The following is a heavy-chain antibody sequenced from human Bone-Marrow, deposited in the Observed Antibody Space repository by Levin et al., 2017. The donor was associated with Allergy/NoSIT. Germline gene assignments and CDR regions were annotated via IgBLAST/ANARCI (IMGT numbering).Heavy chain of an antibody. Sequence: GGSLRLSCAASGFTFSSYAMSWVRQAPGKGLEWVSAISGSGGSTYYADSVKGRFTISRDNSKNTLYLQMNSLRAEDTAVYYCAKQQYYYDSSGYYYVKPPDYWGQGTLVTVSS. CDR2: ISGSGGST. CDR1: GFTFSSYA. V-gene: IGHV3-23*01. D-gene: IGHD3-22*01. CDR3: AKQQYYYDSSGYYYVKPPDY. J-gene: IGHJ4*02.